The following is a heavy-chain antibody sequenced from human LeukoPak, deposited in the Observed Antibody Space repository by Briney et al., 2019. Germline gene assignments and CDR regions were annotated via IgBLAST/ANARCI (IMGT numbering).Heavy chain of an antibody. CDR3: ARGPKGSSWPALIYYFDH. J-gene: IGHJ4*02. D-gene: IGHD6-13*01. CDR1: GVTVSSNY. CDR2: IYSGGNT. V-gene: IGHV3-53*01. Sequence: GGSLRLSCAASGVTVSSNYMSWVRQAPGRGLEWVSVIYSGGNTYYADSVKGRFIISRDNSKNTLYLQLNSLRAEDTAVYYCARGPKGSSWPALIYYFDHWGQGTLVTVSS.